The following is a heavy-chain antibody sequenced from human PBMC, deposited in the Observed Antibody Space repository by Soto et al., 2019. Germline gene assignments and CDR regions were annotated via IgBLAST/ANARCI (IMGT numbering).Heavy chain of an antibody. Sequence: GGSLRLSCTASGFTFGSYVMHWVRQVPGKGLEWVAGILYDGSDKYYADSVKGRFTISRENSKNMLYLQMNSLSTDDSAVYYCAKAGGGFGDFVHHWGQGTPVTVSS. D-gene: IGHD3-10*01. V-gene: IGHV3-30*18. J-gene: IGHJ4*02. CDR2: ILYDGSDK. CDR1: GFTFGSYV. CDR3: AKAGGGFGDFVHH.